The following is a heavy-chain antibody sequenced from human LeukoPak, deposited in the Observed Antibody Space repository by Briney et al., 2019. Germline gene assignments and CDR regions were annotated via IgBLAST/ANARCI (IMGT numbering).Heavy chain of an antibody. D-gene: IGHD3-22*01. CDR3: ARVDSSGYLHDAFDI. CDR2: IYYSGST. V-gene: IGHV4-39*07. CDR1: GGSISSSSYY. Sequence: SETLSLTCTVSGGSISSSSYYWGWIRQPPGKGLEWIGSIYYSGSTYYNPSLKSRVTISVDTSKNQFSLKLSSVTAADTAVYYCARVDSSGYLHDAFDIWGQGTMVTVS. J-gene: IGHJ3*02.